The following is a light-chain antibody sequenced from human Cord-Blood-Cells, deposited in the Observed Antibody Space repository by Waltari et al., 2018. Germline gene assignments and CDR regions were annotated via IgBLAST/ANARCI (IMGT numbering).Light chain of an antibody. CDR3: QQYNSNPWT. Sequence: DIVMTQSPDSLAVSLGERATINCTSSQRVLYSSNNKNYLAWYQQKPGQPPKLLIYGASTRECGVPDRFSGSGSGTDFTLTISSLQAEDVAAYYCQQYNSNPWTFGQGTKVDIK. V-gene: IGKV4-1*01. CDR1: QRVLYSSNNKNY. J-gene: IGKJ1*01. CDR2: GAS.